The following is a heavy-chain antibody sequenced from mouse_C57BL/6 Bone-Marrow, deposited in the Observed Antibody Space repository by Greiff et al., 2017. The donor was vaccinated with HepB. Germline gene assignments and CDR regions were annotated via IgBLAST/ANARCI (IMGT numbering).Heavy chain of an antibody. V-gene: IGHV1-82*01. CDR3: ARIRDLLWLRRDY. CDR2: IYPGSGST. Sequence: QVQLQQSGPELVKPGASVKISCKASGYAFSSSWMNWVKQRPGKGLEWIGRIYPGSGSTNYNEKFKSKATLTVDTSSSTAYMQLSSLTSEDSAVYYCARIRDLLWLRRDYWGQGTTLTVSS. CDR1: GYAFSSSW. J-gene: IGHJ2*01. D-gene: IGHD2-2*01.